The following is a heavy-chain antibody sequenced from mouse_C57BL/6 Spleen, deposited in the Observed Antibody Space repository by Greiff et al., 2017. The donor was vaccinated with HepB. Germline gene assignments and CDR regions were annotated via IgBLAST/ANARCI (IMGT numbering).Heavy chain of an antibody. J-gene: IGHJ4*01. CDR2: IYPGDGDT. CDR1: GYAFSSSW. Sequence: VKLQESGPELVKPGASVKISCKASGYAFSSSWMNWVKQRPGKGLEWIGRIYPGDGDTNYNGKFKGKATLTADKSSSTAYMQLSSLTSEDSAVYFCAINYAMDYWGQGTSVTVSS. CDR3: AINYAMDY. V-gene: IGHV1-82*01.